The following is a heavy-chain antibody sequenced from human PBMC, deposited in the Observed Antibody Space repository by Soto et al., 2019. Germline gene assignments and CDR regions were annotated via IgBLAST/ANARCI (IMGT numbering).Heavy chain of an antibody. V-gene: IGHV3-11*01. Sequence: SGGSQRLSSAASGFNFGDYYMSWIRQAPGKGLEWVSYISSSGSTIYYADSVKGRFTISRDNAKNSLYLQMNSLRAEDTAVYYCARKLGYCSSTSCYDWFDPWGQGTLVTVSS. CDR1: GFNFGDYY. D-gene: IGHD2-2*01. CDR3: ARKLGYCSSTSCYDWFDP. J-gene: IGHJ5*02. CDR2: ISSSGSTI.